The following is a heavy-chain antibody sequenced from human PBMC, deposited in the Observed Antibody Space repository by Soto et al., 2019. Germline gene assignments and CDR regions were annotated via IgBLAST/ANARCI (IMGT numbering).Heavy chain of an antibody. Sequence: GGSLRLSCVVSGFTFSDFGMHWVRQSPGEGLAWVVSISKDGLDRYYSESVKGRFTISRDDSKNTVSLQMNSLKVEDTAAYFCASPREGQWLVFDHWGQRTLVTVSS. D-gene: IGHD6-19*01. J-gene: IGHJ4*02. CDR3: ASPREGQWLVFDH. CDR2: ISKDGLDR. V-gene: IGHV3-30*19. CDR1: GFTFSDFG.